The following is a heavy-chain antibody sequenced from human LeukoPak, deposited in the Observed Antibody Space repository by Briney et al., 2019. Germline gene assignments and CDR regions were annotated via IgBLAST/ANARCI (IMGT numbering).Heavy chain of an antibody. CDR1: GFTFSDYG. CDR3: ARDLHDILTGCYSSPFDY. J-gene: IGHJ4*02. Sequence: GGSLRLSCAASGFTFSDYGMHWVRQAPGKGLEWVAFIRYDGINKYYADSVKGRFTISRDNSKNTLYLQMNSLRAEDTAVYYCARDLHDILTGCYSSPFDYWGQGTLVTVSS. V-gene: IGHV3-30*02. D-gene: IGHD3-9*01. CDR2: IRYDGINK.